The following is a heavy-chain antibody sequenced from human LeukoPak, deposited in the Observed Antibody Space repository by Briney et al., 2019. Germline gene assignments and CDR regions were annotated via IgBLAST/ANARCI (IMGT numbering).Heavy chain of an antibody. CDR1: GFTFDDYG. D-gene: IGHD2-15*01. CDR3: ARRYCSGGSCYFDY. Sequence: GGSLRLSCAASGFTFDDYGMSWVRQAPGKGLERVSGINWNGGSTGYADSVKGRFTISRDNAKNSLYLQMNSLRAEDTALYHCARRYCSGGSCYFDYWGQGTLVTVSS. V-gene: IGHV3-20*01. CDR2: INWNGGST. J-gene: IGHJ4*02.